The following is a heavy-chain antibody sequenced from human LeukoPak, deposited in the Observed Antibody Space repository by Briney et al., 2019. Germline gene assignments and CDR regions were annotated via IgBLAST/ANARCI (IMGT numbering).Heavy chain of an antibody. CDR3: ARDWRTMIVVGLQYFQH. CDR2: IYSGGST. J-gene: IGHJ1*01. V-gene: IGHV3-53*01. Sequence: GGSLRLSCAASGFTVSSNYMSWVRQAPGKGLEWVSVIYSGGSTYYADSVKGRFTISRDNSKNTLYLQMNSLRAEDTAVYYCARDWRTMIVVGLQYFQHWGQGTLVTVSS. D-gene: IGHD3-22*01. CDR1: GFTVSSNY.